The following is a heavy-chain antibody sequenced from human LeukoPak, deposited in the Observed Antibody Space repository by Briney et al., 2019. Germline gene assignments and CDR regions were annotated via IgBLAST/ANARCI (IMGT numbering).Heavy chain of an antibody. V-gene: IGHV3-20*04. J-gene: IGHJ4*02. D-gene: IGHD2-15*01. CDR2: INWNGGST. CDR3: ARDLGYCSGNSCYTDY. Sequence: GGSLRLSCAASGFTFDEYSMSWVRQAPGKGLEWVSGINWNGGSTGYADSVKGRFTISRDNAKNSLYLQMNSLRAEDTALYYCARDLGYCSGNSCYTDYWGQGTLVTVS. CDR1: GFTFDEYS.